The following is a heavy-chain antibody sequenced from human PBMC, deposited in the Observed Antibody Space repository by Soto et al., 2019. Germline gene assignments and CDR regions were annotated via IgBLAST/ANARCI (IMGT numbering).Heavy chain of an antibody. CDR2: INPSGGST. CDR1: GYTFTSYY. CDR3: ARISRDTAMPGEFDY. V-gene: IGHV1-46*01. J-gene: IGHJ4*02. Sequence: ASVKVSCKASGYTFTSYYMHWARQAPGQGLEWMGIINPSGGSTSYAQKFQGRVTMTRDTSTSTVYMELSSPRSEDTAVYYCARISRDTAMPGEFDYWGQGTLVTVSS. D-gene: IGHD5-18*01.